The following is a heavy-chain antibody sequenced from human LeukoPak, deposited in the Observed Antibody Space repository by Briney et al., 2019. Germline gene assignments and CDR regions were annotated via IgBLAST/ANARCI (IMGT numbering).Heavy chain of an antibody. Sequence: SETLSLTCTVSGGPISSYHWQCIRQPPGKGLEWIGYIYSSGSTNNNPSLESRVTISVDTSKNLFSLKLSSVTAADTAVYYCARLGYSSSWYKIDYWGEGTLVTVSS. V-gene: IGHV4-59*08. D-gene: IGHD6-13*01. CDR1: GGPISSYH. CDR3: ARLGYSSSWYKIDY. J-gene: IGHJ4*02. CDR2: IYSSGST.